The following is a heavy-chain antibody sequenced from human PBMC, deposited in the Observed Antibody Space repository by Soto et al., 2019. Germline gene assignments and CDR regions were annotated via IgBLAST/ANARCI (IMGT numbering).Heavy chain of an antibody. V-gene: IGHV4-34*12. CDR2: IFLGGST. Sequence: SETLSLTCAVYGGSFSGYSWSWIRQPPGKGLEWIGEIFLGGSTNYSPSLKSRVTISVDTSKNHFSLELSSVTAADTAMYYCARPHYDSNTFYYYFDYWGQGTLVTVSS. CDR3: ARPHYDSNTFYYYFDY. CDR1: GGSFSGYS. J-gene: IGHJ4*02. D-gene: IGHD3-22*01.